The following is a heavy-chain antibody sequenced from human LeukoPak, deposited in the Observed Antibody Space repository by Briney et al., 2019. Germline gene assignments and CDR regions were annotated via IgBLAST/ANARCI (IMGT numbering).Heavy chain of an antibody. CDR2: IVVGSGNT. J-gene: IGHJ4*02. V-gene: IGHV1-58*02. CDR1: GFTFTRSA. CDR3: ACGRYHYGSGSYLAYYFDY. Sequence: SVKVSCKASGFTFTRSAMQWVRQARGQRLEWIGWIVVGSGNTNYAQTFQERVTITRDMSTSTAYMELSSLRSEDTAVYYCACGRYHYGSGSYLAYYFDYWGQGTLVTVSS. D-gene: IGHD3-10*01.